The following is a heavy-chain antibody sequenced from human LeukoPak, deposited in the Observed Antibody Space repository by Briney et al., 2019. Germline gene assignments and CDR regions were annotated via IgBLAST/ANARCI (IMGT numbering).Heavy chain of an antibody. CDR3: ARGGYYDSSGYYQWNWIDP. D-gene: IGHD3-22*01. J-gene: IGHJ5*02. V-gene: IGHV4-34*01. CDR2: INHSGST. CDR1: GGSFSGYY. Sequence: SETLSLTCAVYGGSFSGYYWSWIRQPPGKGLEWIGEINHSGSTNYNPSLKSRVTISVDTSKNQFSLKLSSVTAADTAVYYCARGGYYDSSGYYQWNWIDPWSQGTLVTVSS.